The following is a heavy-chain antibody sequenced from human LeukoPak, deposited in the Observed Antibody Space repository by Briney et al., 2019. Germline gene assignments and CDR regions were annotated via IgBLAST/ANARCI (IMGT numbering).Heavy chain of an antibody. CDR2: IYYSGST. Sequence: SETLSLTCTVSGGSIRSSSYDWGWIRQPPGKGLEWIGSIYYSGSTYYNPSLKSRVTISVDTSKNQFSLKLSSVTAADTAVYYCARHGDSSGYYRNFDYWGQGTLVTVSS. CDR3: ARHGDSSGYYRNFDY. J-gene: IGHJ4*02. CDR1: GGSIRSSSYD. D-gene: IGHD3-22*01. V-gene: IGHV4-39*01.